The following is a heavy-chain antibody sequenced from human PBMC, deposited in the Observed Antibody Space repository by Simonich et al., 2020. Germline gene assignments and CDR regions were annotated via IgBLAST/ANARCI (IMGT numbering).Heavy chain of an antibody. J-gene: IGHJ2*01. V-gene: IGHV3-74*01. CDR2: IDSEGSST. CDR3: AREYSSSSDPYWYFDL. CDR1: GFTFSSYW. D-gene: IGHD6-6*01. Sequence: EVQLVESGGGLVQPGGSLRLSCAASGFTFSSYWMHWVRQAPGKGLVGVSRIDSEGSSTSYADSVKGRFTISRDNAKNSLYLQMNSLRAEDTAVYYCAREYSSSSDPYWYFDLWGRGTLVTVSS.